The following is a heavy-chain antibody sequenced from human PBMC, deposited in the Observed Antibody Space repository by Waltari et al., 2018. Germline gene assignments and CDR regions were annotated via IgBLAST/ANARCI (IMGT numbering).Heavy chain of an antibody. D-gene: IGHD2-8*02. CDR1: GFTFRSPG. CDR3: ASCTGGNCYYYGFDV. J-gene: IGHJ6*02. CDR2: ISSDGSRK. Sequence: QVQLVESGGGVVQPGRSLRLSCAASGFTFRSPGLPWVRQTPGRGLEWVAVISSDGSRKSYADSVKGRFSISRDNSKNSLSLEMNSLRPEDTAVYYCASCTGGNCYYYGFDVWGQGTTVTVSS. V-gene: IGHV3-30*03.